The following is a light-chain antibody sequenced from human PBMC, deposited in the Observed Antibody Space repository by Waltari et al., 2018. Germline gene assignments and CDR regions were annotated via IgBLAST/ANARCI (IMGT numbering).Light chain of an antibody. CDR2: KDT. V-gene: IGLV3-27*01. Sequence: SYELTQPSSVSVSPGQTARITRPGDVLAQKHARWFQQKPGQAPLLVIYKDTERPSGIPERFSGSSSGTTVTLIISGAQVEDEGDYYCHSATDNRLGLFGGGTKLTVL. J-gene: IGLJ2*01. CDR1: VLAQKH. CDR3: HSATDNRLGL.